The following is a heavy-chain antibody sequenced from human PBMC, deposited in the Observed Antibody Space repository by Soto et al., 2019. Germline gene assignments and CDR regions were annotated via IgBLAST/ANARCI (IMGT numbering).Heavy chain of an antibody. V-gene: IGHV4-39*01. D-gene: IGHD5-12*01. J-gene: IGHJ3*02. Sequence: QLQLQESGPGLVKPSETLSLTCTVSGGSISSSSYYWGWIRQPPGKGLEWIGSIYYSGSTYYNPSLKSRVTISVDTSKNQFSLKLSSVTAADTAVYYCARPGYSGYQSEAHDAFDIWGQGTMVTVSS. CDR3: ARPGYSGYQSEAHDAFDI. CDR1: GGSISSSSYY. CDR2: IYYSGST.